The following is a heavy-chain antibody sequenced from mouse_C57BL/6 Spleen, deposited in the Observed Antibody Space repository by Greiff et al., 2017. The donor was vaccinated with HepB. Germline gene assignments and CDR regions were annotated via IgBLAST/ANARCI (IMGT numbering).Heavy chain of an antibody. D-gene: IGHD2-5*01. Sequence: VQLQQSGPELVKPGASVKISCKASGYTFTDYYMNWVKQSHGKSLEWIGDINPNNGGTSYNQKFKGKATLTVDKSSSTAYMELRSLTSEDSAVYYCARSPDSNYCDYGMDYWGQGTSVTVSS. J-gene: IGHJ4*01. CDR1: GYTFTDYY. V-gene: IGHV1-26*01. CDR2: INPNNGGT. CDR3: ARSPDSNYCDYGMDY.